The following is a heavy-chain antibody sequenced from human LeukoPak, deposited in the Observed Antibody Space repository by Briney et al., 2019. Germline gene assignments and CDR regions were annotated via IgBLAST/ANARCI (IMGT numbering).Heavy chain of an antibody. J-gene: IGHJ4*02. V-gene: IGHV3-53*01. CDR3: ARQVGRPTTFDY. CDR2: FYSGGTT. CDR1: GFSVSSSY. Sequence: GGSLRLSCAASGFSVSSSYMSWVRQAPGKGLEWVSAFYSGGTTYYADSVKGRFTISTDTSKNTLYLQMNSLRAEDTAVYYCARQVGRPTTFDYWGQGTLATVSS. D-gene: IGHD1-26*01.